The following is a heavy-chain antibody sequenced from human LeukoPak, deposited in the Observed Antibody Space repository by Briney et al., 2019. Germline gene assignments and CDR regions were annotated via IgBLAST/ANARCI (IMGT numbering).Heavy chain of an antibody. CDR3: AKLGFDSSGSHTLLDY. CDR1: GFTFSVYA. Sequence: PGRSLRLSCAASGFTFSVYAMHWVRQGPGKGLEWVASISYDGRNSHYADSVRGRFTISGDNSKSTLNLQMNSLRPEDTAVYYCAKLGFDSSGSHTLLDYWGQGTQVTVSS. V-gene: IGHV3-30*18. J-gene: IGHJ4*02. CDR2: ISYDGRNS. D-gene: IGHD3-22*01.